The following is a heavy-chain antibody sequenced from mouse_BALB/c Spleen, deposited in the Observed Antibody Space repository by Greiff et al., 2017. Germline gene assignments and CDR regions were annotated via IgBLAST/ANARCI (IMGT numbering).Heavy chain of an antibody. J-gene: IGHJ4*01. D-gene: IGHD2-2*01. Sequence: QVQLQQSGPGLVAPSQSLSITCTVSGFSLTGYGVNWVRQPPGKGLEWLGMIWGDGSTDYNSALKSRLSISKDNSKSQVFLKMNSLQTDDTARYYCARDPRGYGGVLYAMDYWGQGTSVTVSS. CDR2: IWGDGST. CDR3: ARDPRGYGGVLYAMDY. V-gene: IGHV2-6-7*01. CDR1: GFSLTGYG.